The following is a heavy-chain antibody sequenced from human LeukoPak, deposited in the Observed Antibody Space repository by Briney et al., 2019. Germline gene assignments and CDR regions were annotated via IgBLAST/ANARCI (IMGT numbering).Heavy chain of an antibody. D-gene: IGHD3-10*01. Sequence: QTGGSLRLSCVASGFTFSSYWMNWVRQAPGKGLEYVANIMQDGSQKYYVDSMKGRFTISRDNAKNSLYLQIDSLRAEDTAVYYCARDQASLLWFGEAEVFDYWGQGTLVTVSS. V-gene: IGHV3-7*01. J-gene: IGHJ4*02. CDR2: IMQDGSQK. CDR3: ARDQASLLWFGEAEVFDY. CDR1: GFTFSSYW.